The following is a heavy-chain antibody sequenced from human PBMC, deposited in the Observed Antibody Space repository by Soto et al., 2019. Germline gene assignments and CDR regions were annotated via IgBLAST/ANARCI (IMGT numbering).Heavy chain of an antibody. Sequence: GGSLRLSCAASGFTFSSYAMHWVRQAPGKGLEWVAVISYDGSNKCYADSVKGRFTISRDNSKNTLYLQMNSLRAEDTAVYYCARVRTKITYYDILSTRLPYCYYGMDVWGQGTTVTVSS. D-gene: IGHD3-9*01. J-gene: IGHJ6*02. V-gene: IGHV3-30-3*01. CDR1: GFTFSSYA. CDR2: ISYDGSNK. CDR3: ARVRTKITYYDILSTRLPYCYYGMDV.